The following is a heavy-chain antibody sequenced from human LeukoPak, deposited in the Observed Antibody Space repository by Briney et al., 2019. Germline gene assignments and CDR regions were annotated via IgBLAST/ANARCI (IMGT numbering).Heavy chain of an antibody. D-gene: IGHD1-26*01. Sequence: GGSLRLSCAASGFTFSNYWMHWVRQAPGKGLVWVSRIYTDDSTTTYADSVQGQFTISRDNAKNTLYLQMNSLRAEDTAVYYCAKDLGRYRNNYFDYWGQGTLVTVSS. CDR3: AKDLGRYRNNYFDY. J-gene: IGHJ4*02. V-gene: IGHV3-74*03. CDR2: IYTDDSTT. CDR1: GFTFSNYW.